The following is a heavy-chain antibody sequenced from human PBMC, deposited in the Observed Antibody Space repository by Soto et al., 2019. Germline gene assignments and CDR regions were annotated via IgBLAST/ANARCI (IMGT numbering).Heavy chain of an antibody. CDR3: IIMVRGAIPPTRFLDY. CDR1: GFTFSSYA. V-gene: IGHV3-48*01. J-gene: IGHJ4*02. Sequence: GGSLRLSCAASGFTFSSYAMNWVRQAPGKGLEWVSYISSSSSTIYYADSVKGRFTISRDNAKNSLYLQMHSLRAADTAMYYCIIMVRGAIPPTRFLDYWGQGTLVTVSS. CDR2: ISSSSSTI. D-gene: IGHD3-10*01.